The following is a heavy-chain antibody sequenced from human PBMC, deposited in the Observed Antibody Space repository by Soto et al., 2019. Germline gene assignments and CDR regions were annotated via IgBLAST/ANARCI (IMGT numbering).Heavy chain of an antibody. D-gene: IGHD1-26*01. CDR2: IYHSGST. J-gene: IGHJ3*02. CDR3: ARGTLGGAFDI. V-gene: IGHV4-30-2*01. Sequence: SETLSLTCAVSGGSISSGGYSWSWIRQPPGKGLEWIGYIYHSGSTYYNPSLKSRVTISVDRSKNQFSLKLSSVTAADTAVYYCARGTLGGAFDIWSQGTMVTVSS. CDR1: GGSISSGGYS.